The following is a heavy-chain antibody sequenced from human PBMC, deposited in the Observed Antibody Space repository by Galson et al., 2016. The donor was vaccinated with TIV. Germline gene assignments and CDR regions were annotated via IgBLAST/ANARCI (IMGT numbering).Heavy chain of an antibody. Sequence: SLRLSCAASGFTFSSYWMSWVRPAPGKGLEWVANIKQDGREKYYVDSVKGRFTISRNNAKNSLFLQMNSLRAEDRDVYYGASGYPHGYGSSFNDYWGQGTLITVSS. CDR3: ASGYPHGYGSSFNDY. CDR2: IKQDGREK. J-gene: IGHJ4*02. D-gene: IGHD6-13*01. CDR1: GFTFSSYW. V-gene: IGHV3-7*01.